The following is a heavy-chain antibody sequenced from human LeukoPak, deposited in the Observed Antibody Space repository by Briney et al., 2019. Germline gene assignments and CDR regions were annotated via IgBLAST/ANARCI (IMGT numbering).Heavy chain of an antibody. J-gene: IGHJ4*02. V-gene: IGHV3-23*01. D-gene: IGHD2-15*01. CDR2: ISGSGAYT. Sequence: GGSLRLSCAASGFTFTSYVMTWVRQASGKGLEWVSTISGSGAYTDYADSVKGRFTASRDNSKNMLYLQMNSLRAEDTAVYYCAKDRYCSGGSCYGLDYWGQGTLVTVSS. CDR3: AKDRYCSGGSCYGLDY. CDR1: GFTFTSYV.